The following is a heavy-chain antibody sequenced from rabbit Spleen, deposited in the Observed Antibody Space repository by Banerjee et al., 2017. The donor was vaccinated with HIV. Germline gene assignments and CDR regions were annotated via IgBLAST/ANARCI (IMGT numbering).Heavy chain of an antibody. D-gene: IGHD1-1*01. CDR1: GFSFSSSYY. V-gene: IGHV1S45*01. J-gene: IGHJ4*01. CDR2: ISGGSDST. Sequence: QEQLEESGGDLVKPEGSLTLTCTVSGFSFSSSYYMCWVRQAPGKGLEWIACISGGSDSTYYASWAKGRFTISKTSSTTVTLQMTSLTAADTATYFCARDPTDSGVDVFNLWGPGTLVTVS. CDR3: ARDPTDSGVDVFNL.